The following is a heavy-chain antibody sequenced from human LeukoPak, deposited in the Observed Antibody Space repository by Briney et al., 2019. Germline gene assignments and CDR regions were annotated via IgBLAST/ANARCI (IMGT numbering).Heavy chain of an antibody. CDR3: ARLEDSSSWSPLYGMDV. CDR2: IYPGGSDT. CDR1: GYSFTSYW. J-gene: IGHJ6*02. V-gene: IGHV5-51*01. Sequence: GESLKISCKGSGYSFTSYWIGWVRQMPGKGLEWMGIIYPGGSDTRYSRSLQGQVTISADKSISTAFVQWSSLKASDTAMYYCARLEDSSSWSPLYGMDVWGQGTTVTVSS. D-gene: IGHD6-13*01.